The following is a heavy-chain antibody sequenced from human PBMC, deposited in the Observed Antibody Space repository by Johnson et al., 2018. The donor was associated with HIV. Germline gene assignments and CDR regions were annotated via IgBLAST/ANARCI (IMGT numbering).Heavy chain of an antibody. CDR1: GFTFRSYD. V-gene: IGHV3-13*01. CDR2: IGAAGDT. CDR3: ARSWGGYCSGVSCYGAPGAFDI. D-gene: IGHD2-15*01. J-gene: IGHJ3*02. Sequence: VQLVESGGGLVQPGGSLRLSCAASGFTFRSYDMHWVRQATGKGLEWVSAIGAAGDTYYPGSVKGRFTISRDISKNTLYLQMNSLRDEDTARYYCARSWGGYCSGVSCYGAPGAFDIWGQGTMVTVSS.